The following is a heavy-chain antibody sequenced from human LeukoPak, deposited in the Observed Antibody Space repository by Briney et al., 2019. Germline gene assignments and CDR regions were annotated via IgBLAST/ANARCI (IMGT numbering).Heavy chain of an antibody. V-gene: IGHV3-30-3*01. CDR3: ARDLYNSASR. J-gene: IGHJ4*02. Sequence: GGSLRLSGAASGFTFDNYAMHWVRQAPAKGLEWVAVISYGGNNEFYANSVKGRFTISRDNSKNTVYLQMNSLRAEDTAVYYCARDLYNSASRWGQGTLVTVSS. D-gene: IGHD6-25*01. CDR2: ISYGGNNE. CDR1: GFTFDNYA.